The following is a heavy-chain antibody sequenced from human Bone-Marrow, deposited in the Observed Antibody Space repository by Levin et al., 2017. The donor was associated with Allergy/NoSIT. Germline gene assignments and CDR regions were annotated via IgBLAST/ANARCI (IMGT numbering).Heavy chain of an antibody. CDR2: ISSSSSYT. CDR3: ARGGVGGYYGSGSPPDY. J-gene: IGHJ4*02. CDR1: GFTFSDYY. Sequence: SGGSLRLSCAASGFTFSDYYMSWIRQAPGKGLEWVSYISSSSSYTNYADSVKGRFTISRDNAKNSLYLQMNSLRAEDTAVYYCARGGVGGYYGSGSPPDYWGQGTLVTVSS. V-gene: IGHV3-11*05. D-gene: IGHD3-10*01.